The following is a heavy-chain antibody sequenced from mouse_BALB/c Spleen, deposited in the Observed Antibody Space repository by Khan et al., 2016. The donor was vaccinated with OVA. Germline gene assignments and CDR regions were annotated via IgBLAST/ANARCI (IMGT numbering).Heavy chain of an antibody. CDR2: INTNTGEP. J-gene: IGHJ4*01. CDR1: GYTFTNYG. D-gene: IGHD1-2*01. Sequence: QIQLVQSGPELKKPGETVKISCKASGYTFTNYGLNWVKQAPGKVLKWMGWINTNTGEPTYAEEFKGHFAFSLENSANTAFLQINTLKNEDTATYYCARRFRTAYPLYYSPLAYWGQGTSVTVSS. CDR3: ARRFRTAYPLYYSPLAY. V-gene: IGHV9-3*02.